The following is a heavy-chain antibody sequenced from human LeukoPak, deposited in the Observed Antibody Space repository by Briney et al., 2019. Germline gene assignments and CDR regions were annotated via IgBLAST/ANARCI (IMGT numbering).Heavy chain of an antibody. J-gene: IGHJ4*02. CDR2: IYSGGGT. CDR1: GFTISSNY. D-gene: IGHD2-15*01. V-gene: IGHV3-66*01. CDR3: ARASFWFDYSGYYFDY. Sequence: GESLRLSCAASGFTISSNYMSWVRQAPGKGLEWVSVIYSGGGTYYADSVKGRFTISRDNSKNTVSLQMNSLRAEDTAVYYCARASFWFDYSGYYFDYWGQGTPVTVSS.